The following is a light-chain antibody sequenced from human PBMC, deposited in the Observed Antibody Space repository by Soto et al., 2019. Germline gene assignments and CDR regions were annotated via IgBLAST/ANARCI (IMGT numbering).Light chain of an antibody. Sequence: IVMSHSLAGVSVFQGERANLSCRGSQSVNIYVAWYQQNPGQAPRLLIFGAYSRATGIPARFSVSGSGTEFNLTISSLQSEDFAVYFCQPYDDWLRLSFGGGPK. V-gene: IGKV3D-15*01. CDR3: QPYDDWLRLS. CDR1: QSVNIY. J-gene: IGKJ4*01. CDR2: GAY.